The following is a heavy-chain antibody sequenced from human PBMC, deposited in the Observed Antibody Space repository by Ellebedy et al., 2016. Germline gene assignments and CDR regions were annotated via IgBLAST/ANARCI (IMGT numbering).Heavy chain of an antibody. CDR1: GFTFSNYW. V-gene: IGHV3-13*04. Sequence: GGSLRLSXATSGFTFSNYWMHWVRQVTGKGLEWVSGIGTTGDTFYPGSVKGRFTISRENAKNSLYLQMNSRRAGETTVYYCARWGKHDYGDSFDLWGRGTLVTVSS. J-gene: IGHJ2*01. CDR2: IGTTGDT. CDR3: ARWGKHDYGDSFDL. D-gene: IGHD4-17*01.